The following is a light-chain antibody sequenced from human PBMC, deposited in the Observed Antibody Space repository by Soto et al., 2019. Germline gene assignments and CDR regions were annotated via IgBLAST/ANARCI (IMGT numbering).Light chain of an antibody. CDR2: GAS. CDR1: QSVSSSY. CDR3: QQYGTSPRT. J-gene: IGKJ5*01. Sequence: VMTQSPLPLPVTLGEPATLSCSSSQSVSSSYLAWYQQKPGQAPRFLIYGASTRATGIPARFRGSGSGTDFTLTISRLEPEDFAVYICQQYGTSPRTFGQGTRLEI. V-gene: IGKV3-20*01.